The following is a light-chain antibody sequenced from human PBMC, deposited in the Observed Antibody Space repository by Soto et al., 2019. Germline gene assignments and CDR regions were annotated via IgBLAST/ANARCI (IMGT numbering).Light chain of an antibody. Sequence: QSVLTQPRSVSGSPGQSVTISCTGTSSDVGGYNYVSWYLQHPGKAPKLMIYDVSKRPSGVPDRFSGSKSGNTASLTISGLQAEDEADYYCCSYAGSYTFDYVFGTGTKVTVL. CDR3: CSYAGSYTFDYV. J-gene: IGLJ1*01. V-gene: IGLV2-11*01. CDR2: DVS. CDR1: SSDVGGYNY.